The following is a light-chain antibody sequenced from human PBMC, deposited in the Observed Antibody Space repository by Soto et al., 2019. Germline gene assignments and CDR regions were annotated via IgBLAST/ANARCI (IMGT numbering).Light chain of an antibody. Sequence: EIVITQSPATVSVSPGERATLSCRASQSFRGLLAWYQQKPGQAPRLLIYDAYNRATGIPPRFSGSGSGTDFTLTISSLEPEDSAVYYCQQRHMWPITFGQGTRLEIK. CDR1: QSFRGL. V-gene: IGKV3-11*01. CDR3: QQRHMWPIT. CDR2: DAY. J-gene: IGKJ5*01.